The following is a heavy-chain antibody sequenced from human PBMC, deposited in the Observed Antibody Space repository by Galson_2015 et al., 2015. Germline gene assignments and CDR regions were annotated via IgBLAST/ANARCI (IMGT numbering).Heavy chain of an antibody. D-gene: IGHD2-15*01. CDR1: GGTFSSYA. J-gene: IGHJ3*02. V-gene: IGHV1-69*13. CDR2: IIPIFGTA. Sequence: SVKVSCKASGGTFSSYAISWVRQAPGQGLEWMGGIIPIFGTATYAQKFQGRVTITADESTSTAYMELSSLRSEDTAVYYCARDHCSGGSCYSFLAFDIWGQGTTVTVSS. CDR3: ARDHCSGGSCYSFLAFDI.